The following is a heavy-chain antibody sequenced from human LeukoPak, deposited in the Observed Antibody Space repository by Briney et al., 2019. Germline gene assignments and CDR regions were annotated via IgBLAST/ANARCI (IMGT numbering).Heavy chain of an antibody. CDR1: GFTFSSFW. D-gene: IGHD6-13*01. Sequence: GGSLRLSCAASGFTFSSFWMSWVRQSPGQGLEWVANIQQDGSERYYVDSVKGRFTISRDNAKNSLYLQMNSLTAEDTAVYYCARDSGIAGYYFDYWDQGSLVTVSS. CDR2: IQQDGSER. CDR3: ARDSGIAGYYFDY. J-gene: IGHJ4*02. V-gene: IGHV3-7*01.